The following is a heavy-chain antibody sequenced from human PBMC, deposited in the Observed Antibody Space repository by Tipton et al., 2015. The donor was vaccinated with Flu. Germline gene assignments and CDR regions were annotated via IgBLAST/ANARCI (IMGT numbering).Heavy chain of an antibody. J-gene: IGHJ2*01. CDR2: INQSGRP. D-gene: IGHD1-26*01. V-gene: IGHV4-34*01. CDR1: GGSFSGYY. CDR3: ARSGSYHHYYFDL. Sequence: LRLSCAVYGGSFSGYYWSWIRQSPGKGLEWIGEINQSGRPNYNPSLKNRVTISVDTSKNQVSLSLTSVTAADAAIYYCARSGSYHHYYFDLWGRGTLVSVSS.